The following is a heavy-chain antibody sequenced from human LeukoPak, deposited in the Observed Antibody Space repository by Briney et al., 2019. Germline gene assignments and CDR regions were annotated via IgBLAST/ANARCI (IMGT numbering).Heavy chain of an antibody. CDR1: GYTLTELS. D-gene: IGHD6-19*01. V-gene: IGHV1-24*01. CDR2: FDPEDGET. Sequence: GASVKVSCKVSGYTLTELSMHWVRQAPGKGLEWMGGFDPEDGETIYAQKFQGRVTMTEDTSADTAYMELSRLRSEDTAVYYCATLGSGWYYFDYWGQGTVVSVSS. CDR3: ATLGSGWYYFDY. J-gene: IGHJ4*02.